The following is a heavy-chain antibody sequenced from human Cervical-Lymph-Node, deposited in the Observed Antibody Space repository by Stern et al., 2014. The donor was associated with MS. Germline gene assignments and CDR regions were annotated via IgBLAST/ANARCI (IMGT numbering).Heavy chain of an antibody. V-gene: IGHV3-30*18. CDR1: GFTFSSYG. D-gene: IGHD4/OR15-4a*01. J-gene: IGHJ4*02. Sequence: QVQLVESGGGVVQPGRSLRLSCAASGFTFSSYGMHWVRQAPGKGLEWVAVISYDGSNKYYAESVKGRFTISRDNSKNTLYLQMNSLRAEDTAVYYCAKDREYDYGPLDYWGQGTLVTVSS. CDR3: AKDREYDYGPLDY. CDR2: ISYDGSNK.